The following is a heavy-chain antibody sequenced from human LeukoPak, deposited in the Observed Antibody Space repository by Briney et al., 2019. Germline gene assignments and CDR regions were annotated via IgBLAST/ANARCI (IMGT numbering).Heavy chain of an antibody. D-gene: IGHD3-22*01. CDR1: GFTLSYYA. V-gene: IGHV3-23*01. CDR2: ISGSTRST. J-gene: IGHJ4*02. CDR3: AKDMNTYHYDSSGYYDDY. Sequence: GGSLRLSCVASGFTLSYYAMSWVRQAPGKGLEWVSSISGSTRSTYYADSVKGRFTISRDNSKNTLYLQMSSLRAEDTATYYCAKDMNTYHYDSSGYYDDYWGQGTLVTVSS.